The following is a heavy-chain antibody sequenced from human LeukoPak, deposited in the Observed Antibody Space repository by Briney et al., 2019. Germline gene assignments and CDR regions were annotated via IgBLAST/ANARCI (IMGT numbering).Heavy chain of an antibody. V-gene: IGHV3-33*01. J-gene: IGHJ4*02. CDR1: GFTCSSYG. Sequence: QSGGSLRLSCAASGFTCSSYGMHWVRQAPGKGLEWVAVIWYDGSNKYYADSVKGRFTISRDNSKNTLYLQMNSLRAEDTAVYYCARERMATIVHYFDYWGQGTLVTVSS. CDR2: IWYDGSNK. D-gene: IGHD5-24*01. CDR3: ARERMATIVHYFDY.